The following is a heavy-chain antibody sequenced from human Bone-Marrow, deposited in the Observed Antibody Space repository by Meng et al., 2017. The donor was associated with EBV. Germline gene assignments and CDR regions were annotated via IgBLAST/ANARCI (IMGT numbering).Heavy chain of an antibody. Sequence: QVQLVQSGAEVKKPXSSVKVSCKSSGGNFRSYAINWVRQAPGQGLEWMGGIIPVFGTPNYAQKFQGRVTISADDSTSTAYMELRSLKSEDTAVFYCASDPPGGGHNSFDFWGQGTLVTVAS. CDR3: ASDPPGGGHNSFDF. D-gene: IGHD1-1*01. J-gene: IGHJ4*02. V-gene: IGHV1-69*01. CDR2: IIPVFGTP. CDR1: GGNFRSYA.